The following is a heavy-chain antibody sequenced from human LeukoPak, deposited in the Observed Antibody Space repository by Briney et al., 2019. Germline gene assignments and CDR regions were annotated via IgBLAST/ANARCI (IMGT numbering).Heavy chain of an antibody. CDR2: ISYDGSNK. D-gene: IGHD2-2*01. CDR3: ATGSGYCSSTSCYLARITMVRGVRLGLEY. J-gene: IGHJ4*02. Sequence: SLRLSCAVSGFTFSSYAMSWVRQAPGKGLEWVAVISYDGSNKYYADSVKGRFTISRDNSKNTLYLQMNSLRAEDTAVYYCATGSGYCSSTSCYLARITMVRGVRLGLEYWGQGTLVTVSS. CDR1: GFTFSSYA. V-gene: IGHV3-30*03.